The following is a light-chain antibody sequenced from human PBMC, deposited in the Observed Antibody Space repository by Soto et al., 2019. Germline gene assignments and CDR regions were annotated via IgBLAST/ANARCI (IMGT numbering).Light chain of an antibody. J-gene: IGLJ3*02. CDR2: LNSDGSH. CDR3: QTWSTDIRV. Sequence: QPVLSQPPSASVSLGASVKLTCTLSSGHSSYAIAWHQQQPEKGPRYLMKLNSDGSHSKGDGIPDRFSGSSSGAERYLTISSLQSEDEADYYCQTWSTDIRVFGGGTKLTVL. V-gene: IGLV4-69*01. CDR1: SGHSSYA.